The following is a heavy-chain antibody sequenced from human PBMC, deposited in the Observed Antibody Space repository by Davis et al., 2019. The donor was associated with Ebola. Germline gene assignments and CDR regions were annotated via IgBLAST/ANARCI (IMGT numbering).Heavy chain of an antibody. CDR3: AREPRDNRDGYNYLFDY. CDR2: INAGNGDT. J-gene: IGHJ4*02. V-gene: IGHV1-3*01. CDR1: GYTFTNYA. D-gene: IGHD5-24*01. Sequence: ASVKVSCKTSGYTFTNYAIHWVRQAPGQRLEWMGWINAGNGDTKYSQKFQGRVTITRDTAASTAYMELSSLRSEDTAVYYCAREPRDNRDGYNYLFDYWGQGTLVTVSS.